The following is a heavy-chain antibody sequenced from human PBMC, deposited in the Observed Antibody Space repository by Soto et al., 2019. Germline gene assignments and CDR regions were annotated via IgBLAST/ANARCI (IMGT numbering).Heavy chain of an antibody. CDR2: ISSSGSTI. D-gene: IGHD3-9*01. CDR3: ARLYLDYYYYYYGMDV. V-gene: IGHV3-48*03. Sequence: LRLSCAASGFTFSSYEMNWVRQAPGKGLEWVSYISSSGSTIYYADSVKGRFTISRDNAKNSLYLQMNSLRAEDTAVYYCARLYLDYYYYYYGMDVWGQGTTVTVSS. J-gene: IGHJ6*02. CDR1: GFTFSSYE.